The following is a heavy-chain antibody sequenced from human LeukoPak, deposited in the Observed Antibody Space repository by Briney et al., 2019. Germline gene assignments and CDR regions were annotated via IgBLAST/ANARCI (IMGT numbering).Heavy chain of an antibody. CDR3: AKLPYFAYFDY. J-gene: IGHJ4*02. D-gene: IGHD3-9*01. CDR1: GFTFSSYA. Sequence: GGSLRLSCAASGFTFSSYAMNWVRQAPGKGLEWVSAISGSGGSIYYADSVKGRFTISRHNSKNTLYSQMNSLRAEDTAVYHCAKLPYFAYFDYWGQGTLVSVSS. CDR2: ISGSGGSI. V-gene: IGHV3-23*01.